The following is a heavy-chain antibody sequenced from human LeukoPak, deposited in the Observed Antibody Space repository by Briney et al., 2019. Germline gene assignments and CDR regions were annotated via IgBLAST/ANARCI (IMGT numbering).Heavy chain of an antibody. J-gene: IGHJ4*02. D-gene: IGHD2-2*01. Sequence: GASVKVSCKASGYTFTSYGISWVRQAPGQGLEWMGGIIPIFGTANYAQKFQGRVTITTDESTSTAYMELSSLRSEDTAVYYCARGRKYQLLGDSMGLFDYWGQGTLVTVSS. CDR1: GYTFTSYG. V-gene: IGHV1-69*05. CDR2: IIPIFGTA. CDR3: ARGRKYQLLGDSMGLFDY.